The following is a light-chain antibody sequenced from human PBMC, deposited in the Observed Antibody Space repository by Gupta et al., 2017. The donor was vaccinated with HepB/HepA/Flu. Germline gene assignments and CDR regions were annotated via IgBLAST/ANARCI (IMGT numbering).Light chain of an antibody. CDR3: QQYGSSPPRT. J-gene: IGKJ1*01. Sequence: VLTQSPGTLSLSPGERATLSCRASQSVSSSYLAWYQQKPGQAPRRLIYGASSRATGIPDRFSGSGSGTDFTLTISRLEPEDFAVYYCQQYGSSPPRTFGQGTKVEIK. CDR1: QSVSSSY. V-gene: IGKV3-20*01. CDR2: GAS.